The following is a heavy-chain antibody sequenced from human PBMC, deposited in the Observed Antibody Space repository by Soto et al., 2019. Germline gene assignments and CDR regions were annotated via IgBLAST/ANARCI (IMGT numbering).Heavy chain of an antibody. CDR3: ARGPGPVYCGGDCMDV. D-gene: IGHD2-21*02. CDR1: GLTISRSA. V-gene: IGHV3-30*04. Sequence: QVQLVESGGGVVQPGTSLRISCAASGLTISRSAMHWVRLAPGKGLEWVAVISYDGSQKYYADSVKGRFIISRDMSENALYLEMNTLRGQDTAVYYCARGPGPVYCGGDCMDVWGQGTAVTVSS. CDR2: ISYDGSQK. J-gene: IGHJ6*02.